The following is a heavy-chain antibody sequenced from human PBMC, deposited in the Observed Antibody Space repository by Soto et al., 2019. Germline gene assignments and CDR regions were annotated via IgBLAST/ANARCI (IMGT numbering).Heavy chain of an antibody. CDR2: IYPGDSDT. V-gene: IGHV5-51*01. J-gene: IGHJ5*02. Sequence: PGESLKISCKGSGYSFTSYWIGWVRQMPGKGLEWMGIIYPGDSDTRYSPSFQGQVTISADKSISTAYLQLSSLKASDTAMYYCARGGWVQLGYCSGGSCGIWWFAPWGQGTLVTVSS. CDR3: ARGGWVQLGYCSGGSCGIWWFAP. D-gene: IGHD2-15*01. CDR1: GYSFTSYW.